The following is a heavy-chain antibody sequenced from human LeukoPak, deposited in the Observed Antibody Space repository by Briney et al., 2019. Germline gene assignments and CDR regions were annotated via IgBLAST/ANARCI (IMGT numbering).Heavy chain of an antibody. D-gene: IGHD5-12*01. CDR2: IYTSGSA. CDR1: GGSISSYY. Sequence: ASETPSLTCTVSGGSISSYYWNWIRQPAGKGLEWIGRIYTSGSANYNPSLKSRVTMSVDTSKNQFSLKLSSVTAADTAVYYCARDWLRFEGDAFDIWGQGTMVTVSS. CDR3: ARDWLRFEGDAFDI. V-gene: IGHV4-4*07. J-gene: IGHJ3*02.